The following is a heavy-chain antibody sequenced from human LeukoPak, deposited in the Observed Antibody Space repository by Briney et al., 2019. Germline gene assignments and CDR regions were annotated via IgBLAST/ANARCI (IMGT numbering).Heavy chain of an antibody. V-gene: IGHV3-30*18. CDR1: GFTFSSYG. J-gene: IGHJ4*02. CDR3: AKDREKWLQWDYFDY. D-gene: IGHD5-24*01. CDR2: ISYDGSNK. Sequence: GGSLRLSCAASGFTFSSYGMHWVRQAPGKGLEWVAVISYDGSNKYYADSVKGRFTISRDNSKNTLHLQMNSLRAEDTAVYYCAKDREKWLQWDYFDYWGQGTLVTVSS.